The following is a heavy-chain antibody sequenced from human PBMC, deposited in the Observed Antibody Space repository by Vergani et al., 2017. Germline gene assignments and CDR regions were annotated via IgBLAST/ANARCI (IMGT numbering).Heavy chain of an antibody. CDR3: ARVSYCSSTSCYGNWFDP. CDR2: ISSSGSTI. CDR1: GFTFSDYY. J-gene: IGHJ5*02. V-gene: IGHV3-11*01. Sequence: QVQLVESGGGLVKPGGSLRLSCAASGFTFSDYYMSWIRQAPGKGLEWVSYISSSGSTIYYADSVKGRFTISRDNAKNSLYLQMNSLRAEDTAVYYCARVSYCSSTSCYGNWFDPWGQGTLVTVSS. D-gene: IGHD2-2*01.